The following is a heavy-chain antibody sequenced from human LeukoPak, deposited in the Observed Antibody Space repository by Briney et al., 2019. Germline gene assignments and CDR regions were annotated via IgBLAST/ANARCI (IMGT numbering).Heavy chain of an antibody. CDR2: IYTSGST. J-gene: IGHJ4*02. V-gene: IGHV4-4*07. Sequence: PSETLSLTCTVSGGSISSYYWSWIRQPAGKGLEWIGRIYTSGSTNYNPSLKSRVTMSVDTSKNQFSLKLSFVTAADTAVYYCARAIYEYDFWSGYYSEFDYWGQGTLVTVSS. D-gene: IGHD3-3*01. CDR3: ARAIYEYDFWSGYYSEFDY. CDR1: GGSISSYY.